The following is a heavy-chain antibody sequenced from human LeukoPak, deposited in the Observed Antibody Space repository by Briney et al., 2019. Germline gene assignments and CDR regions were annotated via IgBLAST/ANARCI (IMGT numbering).Heavy chain of an antibody. CDR1: GYSISSGYY. CDR2: IYHSGST. J-gene: IGHJ4*02. V-gene: IGHV4-38-2*02. Sequence: SETLSLTCTVSGYSISSGYYWGWIRQPPGKGLEWIGSIYHSGSTYYNPSLKSRVTISVDTSKNQFSLKLYSVTAADTAVYYCARDGEGYNTYYFDYWGQGTLVTVSS. CDR3: ARDGEGYNTYYFDY. D-gene: IGHD5-24*01.